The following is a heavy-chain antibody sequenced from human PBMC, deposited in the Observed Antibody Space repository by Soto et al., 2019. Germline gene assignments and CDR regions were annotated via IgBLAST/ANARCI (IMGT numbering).Heavy chain of an antibody. CDR1: GFTFIGSA. V-gene: IGHV3-73*01. J-gene: IGHJ4*02. CDR2: IRSKANSYAT. Sequence: GGSLRVSCAASGFTFIGSAMHWVRQASGKGLEWVGRIRSKANSYATAYAASVKGRFTISRDDSKNTAYLQMNSLKTEDTAVYYCTNPGAGYWGQGTLLTVSS. CDR3: TNPGAGY.